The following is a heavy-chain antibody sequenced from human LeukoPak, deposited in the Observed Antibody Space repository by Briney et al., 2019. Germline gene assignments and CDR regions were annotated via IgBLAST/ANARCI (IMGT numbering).Heavy chain of an antibody. V-gene: IGHV4-59*12. CDR1: GGSISNYY. D-gene: IGHD3-22*01. Sequence: SETLSLTCTVSGGSISNYYWNWIRQPPGKGLELIGYIYYSGTTNYNPSLKSRVSMSVDTSKNQFSLNLSSVTAADTAVYFCARAPHFFDTSGSRYYFDYWGQGALVTVSS. CDR3: ARAPHFFDTSGSRYYFDY. CDR2: IYYSGTT. J-gene: IGHJ4*02.